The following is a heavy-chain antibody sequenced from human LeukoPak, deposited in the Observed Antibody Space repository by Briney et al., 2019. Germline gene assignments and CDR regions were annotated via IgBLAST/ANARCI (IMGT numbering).Heavy chain of an antibody. CDR2: INTNTGNP. CDR1: GYTFTSYA. CDR3: ARGLAFELWLDAFDI. V-gene: IGHV7-4-1*02. Sequence: GASVKVSCKASGYTFTSYAMNWVRQAPGQGLEWMGWINTNTGNPTYAQGFTGRFVFSLDTSVSTAYLQISSLKAEDTAVYYCARGLAFELWLDAFDIWGQGTMVTVSS. D-gene: IGHD6-19*01. J-gene: IGHJ3*02.